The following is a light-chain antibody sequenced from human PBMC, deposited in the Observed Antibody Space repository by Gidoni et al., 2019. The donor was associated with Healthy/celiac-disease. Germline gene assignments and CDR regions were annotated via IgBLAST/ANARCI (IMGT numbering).Light chain of an antibody. CDR1: QSVSSN. CDR3: QQYNNWPQT. CDR2: GAS. J-gene: IGKJ1*01. V-gene: IGKV3-15*01. Sequence: DIVMTQSPATLSVSPGERATLSCRSSQSVSSNLAWYQQKPGQAPRLLIYGASTRATGIPARFSGSGSGTEFTINISSLQSEDFAVYYCQQYNNWPQTFGQGTKVEIK.